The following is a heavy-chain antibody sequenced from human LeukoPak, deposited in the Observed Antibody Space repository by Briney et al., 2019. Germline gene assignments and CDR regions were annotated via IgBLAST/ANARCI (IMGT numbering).Heavy chain of an antibody. CDR2: IYSGGST. J-gene: IGHJ4*02. D-gene: IGHD3-10*01. CDR1: GFTVSSNY. V-gene: IGHV3-66*01. Sequence: PGGSLRLSCAASGFTVSSNYMSWVRQVPGKGLEWVSVIYSGGSTYYADSVKGRFTISRDNSKNTPYLQMNSLRAEDTVVYYCAQDFYGSGSYDYWGQGTLVTVSS. CDR3: AQDFYGSGSYDY.